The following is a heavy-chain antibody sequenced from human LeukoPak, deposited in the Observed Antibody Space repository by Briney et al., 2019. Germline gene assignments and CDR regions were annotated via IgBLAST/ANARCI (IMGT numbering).Heavy chain of an antibody. D-gene: IGHD2-21*01. J-gene: IGHJ4*02. CDR2: IYPGGSDT. V-gene: IGHV5-51*01. CDR3: ARRDVFDYFDY. CDR1: GYSFTSYW. Sequence: KVSCKTSGYSFTSYWIGWVRQMPGKGLEWMGIIYPGGSDTRYSPSFQGQVTISADKSISTAYLQWSSLKASDTAMYYCARRDVFDYFDYWGQGTLVTVSS.